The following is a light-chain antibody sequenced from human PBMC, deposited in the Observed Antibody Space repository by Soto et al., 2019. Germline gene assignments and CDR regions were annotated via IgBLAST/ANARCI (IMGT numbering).Light chain of an antibody. CDR2: GHN. CDR1: YSSIGAGYE. J-gene: IGLJ3*02. CDR3: QSFDNSVSGSGV. Sequence: QSELTQPPSVSGAPGQRVTISCTGSYSSIGAGYEVHWYQQVPGSAPKLLVSGHNNRPAGVPDRFFGSKSGSSASLTIIGLQAEDEADYYCQSFDNSVSGSGVFGGGTKLTVL. V-gene: IGLV1-40*01.